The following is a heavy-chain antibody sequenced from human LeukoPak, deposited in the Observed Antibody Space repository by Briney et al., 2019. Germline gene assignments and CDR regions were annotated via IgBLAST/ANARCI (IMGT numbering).Heavy chain of an antibody. V-gene: IGHV4-39*07. CDR2: IYYSGST. Sequence: SETLSLTCSVSGGSISSSSYYWGWIRQPPGKGLEWIGSIYYSGSTYYNPSLKSRVTISIDTSKNQFSLKLSSVTAADTAVYYCARRSEYFQHWGQGTLVTVSS. CDR1: GGSISSSSYY. J-gene: IGHJ1*01. CDR3: ARRSEYFQH.